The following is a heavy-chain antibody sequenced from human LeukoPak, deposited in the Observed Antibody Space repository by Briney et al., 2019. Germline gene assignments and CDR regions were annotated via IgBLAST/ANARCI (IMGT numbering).Heavy chain of an antibody. CDR1: GFSFSSFG. V-gene: IGHV3-30*03. CDR3: ARGGAMIVVVRAFDY. D-gene: IGHD3-22*01. CDR2: ISYDGSNK. Sequence: PGGSLRLSCAASGFSFSSFGLHWVRQAPGKGLEWVAVISYDGSNKYYADSVKGRFTVSRDNSKNTLYLQMNSLRAEDTAVYYCARGGAMIVVVRAFDYWGQGTLVTVSS. J-gene: IGHJ4*02.